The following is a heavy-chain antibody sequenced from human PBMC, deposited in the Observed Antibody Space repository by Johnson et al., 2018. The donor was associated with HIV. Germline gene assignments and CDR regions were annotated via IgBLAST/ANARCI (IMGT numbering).Heavy chain of an antibody. D-gene: IGHD2-15*01. V-gene: IGHV3-30*03. CDR3: ARDMEAYCSGGSCYSAAFDI. Sequence: QVQLVESGGGVVQPGRSLRLSCAASGFTFSSYGMHWVRQAPGKGLEWVAVISYDGSNKYYADSVKGRFTISRDNSKNTLYLQMNSLRAEDTAVYYCARDMEAYCSGGSCYSAAFDIWGQGTMVTVSS. J-gene: IGHJ3*02. CDR1: GFTFSSYG. CDR2: ISYDGSNK.